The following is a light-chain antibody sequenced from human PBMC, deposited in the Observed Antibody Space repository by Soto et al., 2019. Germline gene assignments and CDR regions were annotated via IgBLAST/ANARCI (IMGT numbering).Light chain of an antibody. CDR3: QQYNSYPYT. CDR2: DAS. V-gene: IGKV1-5*01. J-gene: IGKJ2*01. Sequence: DIQMTQSPSHLAAFVRGRITITCRARSGICNWLAWYQQKPGKAPKLLIYDASSLESGVPSRFSGSGSGTEFTLTISSLQPDDFATYYCQQYNSYPYTFGQGTKLEIK. CDR1: SGICNW.